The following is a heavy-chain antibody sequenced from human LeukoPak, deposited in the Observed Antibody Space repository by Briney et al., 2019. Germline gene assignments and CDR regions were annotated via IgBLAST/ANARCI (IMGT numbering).Heavy chain of an antibody. CDR3: ARDGYSGNDGL. Sequence: SETLSLTCTVSGGSISSGSYYWSWIRQPPGKGLEWIGYIYHSGSTKYNPSLKSRVTISVDTSKNQFSLKLSSVTAADTAVYYCARDGYSGNDGLWGQGTLVTVSS. V-gene: IGHV4-61*01. D-gene: IGHD5-12*01. J-gene: IGHJ4*02. CDR1: GGSISSGSYY. CDR2: IYHSGST.